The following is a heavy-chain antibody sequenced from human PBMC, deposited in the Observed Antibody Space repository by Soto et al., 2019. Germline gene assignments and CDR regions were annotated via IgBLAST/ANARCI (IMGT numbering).Heavy chain of an antibody. J-gene: IGHJ4*02. CDR2: IYYSGST. V-gene: IGHV4-59*08. CDR3: ARLLSSGWFDY. D-gene: IGHD6-19*01. CDR1: GGSISSYY. Sequence: SETLSLTCTVSGGSISSYYWSWIRQPPGKGLEWIGYIYYSGSTNYNPSLKSRVTISVDTSKNQFSLKLSSVTAADTAVYYCARLLSSGWFDYWGQGTLVTVSS.